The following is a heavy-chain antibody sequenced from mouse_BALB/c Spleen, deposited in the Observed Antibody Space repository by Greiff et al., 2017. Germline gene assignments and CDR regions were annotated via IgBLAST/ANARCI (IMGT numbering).Heavy chain of an antibody. CDR1: GFTFSDYY. V-gene: IGHV5-4*02. CDR3: ARAGGNYGFDY. CDR2: ISDGGSYT. Sequence: EVKVVESGGGLVKPGGSLKLSCAASGFTFSDYYMYWVRQTPEKRLEWIATISDGGSYTYYPDSVKGRFTISRDNAKNNLYLQMSSLKSEDTAMYYCARAGGNYGFDYWGQGTTLTVSS. D-gene: IGHD2-1*01. J-gene: IGHJ2*01.